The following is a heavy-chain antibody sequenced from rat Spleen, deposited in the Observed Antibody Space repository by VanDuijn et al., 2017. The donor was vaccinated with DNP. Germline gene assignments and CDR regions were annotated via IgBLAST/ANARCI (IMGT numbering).Heavy chain of an antibody. J-gene: IGHJ4*01. Sequence: VQLVESGGGLVQPGRSMKLSCAASGFTFSTFDMAWVRQAPAKGLEWIASMSSGGSTYYNSGLKSRLRISRDTSKSQVFLKMNSLQTEDTAMYFCARYYGYNYYAMDAWGQGTSVTVSS. D-gene: IGHD1-9*01. V-gene: IGHV2S12*01. CDR3: ARYYGYNYYAMDA. CDR1: GFTFSTFD. CDR2: MSSGGST.